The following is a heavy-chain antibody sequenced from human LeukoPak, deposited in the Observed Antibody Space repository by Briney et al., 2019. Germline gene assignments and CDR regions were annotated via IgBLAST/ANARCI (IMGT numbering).Heavy chain of an antibody. D-gene: IGHD3-22*01. CDR1: GFTFSSYG. CDR2: IRYDGSNK. CDR3: ANLDYYDSSGYRYYFDY. J-gene: IGHJ4*02. Sequence: GGSLRLSCAASGFTFSSYGMHWVRQAPGKGLEWVAFIRYDGSNKYYADSVKGRFTISRDNSKNTLYLQMNSLRVEDTAVYYCANLDYYDSSGYRYYFDYWGQGTLVTVSS. V-gene: IGHV3-30*02.